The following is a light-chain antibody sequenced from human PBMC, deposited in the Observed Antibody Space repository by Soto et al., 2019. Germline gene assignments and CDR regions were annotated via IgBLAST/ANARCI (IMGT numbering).Light chain of an antibody. CDR3: QQYVSSPWA. CDR2: GAS. V-gene: IGKV3-20*01. J-gene: IGKJ1*01. CDR1: QSVTNSF. Sequence: EIVLAQSPGTLSLSPGERATLSCRASQSVTNSFLAWYQQKPGQAPRLLIYGASRRATGIPDRFTGSGSGTDFTLTIGRLEPEDFAVYYCQQYVSSPWAFGQGTKVDIK.